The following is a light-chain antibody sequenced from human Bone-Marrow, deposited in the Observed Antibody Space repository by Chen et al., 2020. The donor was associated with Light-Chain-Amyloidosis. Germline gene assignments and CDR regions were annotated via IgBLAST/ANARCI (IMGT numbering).Light chain of an antibody. CDR2: EDD. Sequence: NFMLTQPHSVSESPGKTVIISCTRSSGSIATNYVQWYQQRPGSSPTTVIYEDDQRPAGVTDRFSGSIDRSSDSASLTISVLKTEDEADYYCQSYQGSSQGVFGGGTKLTVL. CDR3: QSYQGSSQGV. CDR1: SGSIATNY. J-gene: IGLJ3*02. V-gene: IGLV6-57*01.